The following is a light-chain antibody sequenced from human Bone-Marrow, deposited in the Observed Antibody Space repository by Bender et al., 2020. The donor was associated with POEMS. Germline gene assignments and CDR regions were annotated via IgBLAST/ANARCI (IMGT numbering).Light chain of an antibody. Sequence: SYELTQPPSVSVSPGQTAYITCSGDELGGKFLSWYQQRPGQSPILVIYQDDKRPSGVPDRFSGSKSGDTASLTVSGLQAEDEADYYCSSYGGSNNYVFGSGTKVTVL. CDR2: QDD. CDR1: ELGGKF. V-gene: IGLV3-1*01. CDR3: SSYGGSNNYV. J-gene: IGLJ1*01.